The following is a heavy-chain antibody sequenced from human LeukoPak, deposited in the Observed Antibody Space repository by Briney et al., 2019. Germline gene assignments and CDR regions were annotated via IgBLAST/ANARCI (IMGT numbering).Heavy chain of an antibody. J-gene: IGHJ6*03. V-gene: IGHV4-34*01. CDR1: GGSFSGYY. D-gene: IGHD1-26*01. CDR2: INHSGST. Sequence: PSETLSLTCAVYGGSFSGYYWSWIRQPPGKGLEWIGEINHSGSTNYNPSLKSRVTISVDTSKTPFSLKPRSVTAADTAAYYCARGPVGATPWYYYYYMDVWGKGTTVTVSS. CDR3: ARGPVGATPWYYYYYMDV.